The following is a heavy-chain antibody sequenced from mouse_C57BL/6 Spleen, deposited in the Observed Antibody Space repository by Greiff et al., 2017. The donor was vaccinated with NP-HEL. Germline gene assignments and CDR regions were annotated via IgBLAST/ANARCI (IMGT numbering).Heavy chain of an antibody. D-gene: IGHD3-2*02. J-gene: IGHJ2*01. CDR1: GYTFTSYW. V-gene: IGHV1-55*01. CDR3: ERRQQLRLASYYMDD. Sequence: VQLQQPGAELVKPGASVKMSCKASGYTFTSYWITWVKQRPGQGLEWIGDIYPGSGSTNYNEKFTSKATLTVDTSSSTAYMQLSSLTSEGSAVYYCERRQQLRLASYYMDDWGQGTTLTVSS. CDR2: IYPGSGST.